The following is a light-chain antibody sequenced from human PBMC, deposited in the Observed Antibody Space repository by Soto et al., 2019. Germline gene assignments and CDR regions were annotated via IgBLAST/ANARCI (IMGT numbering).Light chain of an antibody. V-gene: IGKV3-15*01. Sequence: EIVMTQSPATLSVSPGERATLSCRASQSVSSNLAWYQQKPGQAPRLLIYDASIRATGIPDRFIGSGSGTEFTLTITSLQSEDFAVYYCQRYSDWPPWTFGQGTKVDIK. CDR1: QSVSSN. CDR2: DAS. J-gene: IGKJ1*01. CDR3: QRYSDWPPWT.